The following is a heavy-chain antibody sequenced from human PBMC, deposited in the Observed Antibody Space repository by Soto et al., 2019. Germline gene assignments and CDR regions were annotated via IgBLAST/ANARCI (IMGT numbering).Heavy chain of an antibody. CDR1: GYTFTSYA. V-gene: IGHV1-3*01. Sequence: QVQLVQSGAEVKKPGASVKVSCKASGYTFTSYAMHWVRQAPGQRLEWMGWSNAGNGNTKYSQKFQGRVTITRDTSASTAYMELSSVRSEDTAVYYCARTPQQWLVPGYWGQGTLVTVSS. CDR3: ARTPQQWLVPGY. CDR2: SNAGNGNT. D-gene: IGHD6-19*01. J-gene: IGHJ4*02.